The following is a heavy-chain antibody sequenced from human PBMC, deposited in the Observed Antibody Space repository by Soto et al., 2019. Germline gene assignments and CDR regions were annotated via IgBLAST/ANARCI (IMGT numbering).Heavy chain of an antibody. CDR2: INHSGST. J-gene: IGHJ4*02. CDR1: GGSFSGYY. Sequence: LSETLSLTCAVYGGSFSGYYWSWIRQPPGKGLEWIGEINHSGSTNYNPSLKSRVTISVDTSKNQFSLKLSSVTAADTAVYYCARGPAFTCSSTSCHFDYWGQGTLVTAPQ. V-gene: IGHV4-34*01. CDR3: ARGPAFTCSSTSCHFDY. D-gene: IGHD2-2*01.